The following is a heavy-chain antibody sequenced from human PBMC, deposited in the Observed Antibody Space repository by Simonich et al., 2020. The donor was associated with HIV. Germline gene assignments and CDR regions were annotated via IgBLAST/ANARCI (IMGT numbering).Heavy chain of an antibody. CDR2: IYPGDTDT. CDR3: ARQYSSGWYFWFDP. J-gene: IGHJ5*02. V-gene: IGHV5-51*01. D-gene: IGHD6-19*01. CDR1: GYRFTSFW. Sequence: EVQLVQSGAEVKKPGESLKISCKGSGYRFTSFWIGGVRQMPGKGLEWVGIIYPGDTDTRYNPSFQGQVTISADKSISTAYLQWSSLKASDTAMYYCARQYSSGWYFWFDPWGQGTLVTVSS.